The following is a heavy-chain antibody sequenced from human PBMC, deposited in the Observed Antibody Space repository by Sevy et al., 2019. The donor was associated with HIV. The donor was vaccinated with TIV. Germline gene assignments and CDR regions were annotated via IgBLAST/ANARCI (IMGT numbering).Heavy chain of an antibody. CDR3: ARSRASYYGMDV. J-gene: IGHJ6*02. CDR2: ITWHSYNI. Sequence: GGSLRLSCAASGFTFDGYAMHWVRQAPGKGLEWVSGITWHSYNIGYADSVKGRFTISRDNAKNSLYLQMNSLRTEDTALYYCARSRASYYGMDVWGQGTTVTVSS. V-gene: IGHV3-9*01. CDR1: GFTFDGYA.